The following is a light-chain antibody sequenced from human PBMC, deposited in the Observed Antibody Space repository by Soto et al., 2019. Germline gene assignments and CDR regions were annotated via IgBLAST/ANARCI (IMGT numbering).Light chain of an antibody. CDR1: QSVDSNY. V-gene: IGKV3-20*01. CDR2: GAS. J-gene: IGKJ5*01. CDR3: QQYGTPRSVN. Sequence: EIVLTQSPGTLSLSPGEEATLSCRASQSVDSNYLAWYQQKPGQTPRLIIYGASGRADGIPHRFSGSGFGTDFTLTIRKVEPEDFAVYYCQQYGTPRSVNCGQGTRREIK.